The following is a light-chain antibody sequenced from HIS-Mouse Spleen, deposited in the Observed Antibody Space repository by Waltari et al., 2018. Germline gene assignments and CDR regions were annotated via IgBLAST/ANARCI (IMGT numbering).Light chain of an antibody. V-gene: IGLV2-14*03. CDR2: DVS. J-gene: IGLJ3*02. Sequence: QSALTQPASLSGSPGQSITISCTGTSRDVGGYTYVSWYQQHPGKAPKLMIYDVSNRPSGVSNRFSGSKSGNTASLTISGLQAEDEADYYCSSYTSSSTWVFGGGTKLTVL. CDR1: SRDVGGYTY. CDR3: SSYTSSSTWV.